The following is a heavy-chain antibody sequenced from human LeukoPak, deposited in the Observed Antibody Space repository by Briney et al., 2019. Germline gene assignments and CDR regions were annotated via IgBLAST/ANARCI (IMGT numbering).Heavy chain of an antibody. CDR3: AKDCSF. J-gene: IGHJ4*02. V-gene: IGHV3-23*01. CDR2: ISGSGGAT. Sequence: PGASLRLSCVGSGFTFSNYAMSWVRQAPGKGLGWVSAISGSGGATYYADSVKGRFTISRDNSRNTLYLQMNSLRAEDTAVYYCAKDCSFWGQGTLVTVSS. D-gene: IGHD2-15*01. CDR1: GFTFSNYA.